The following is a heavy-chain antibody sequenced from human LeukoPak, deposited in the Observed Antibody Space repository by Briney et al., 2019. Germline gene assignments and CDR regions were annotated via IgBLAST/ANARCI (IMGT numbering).Heavy chain of an antibody. Sequence: GGSLRLSCAASGFTFSSYNMNWVRQAPGKGLEWVSSISSSSSYIYYAGSVKGRFTISRDNAKNSLYLQMNSLRAEDTAVYYCARDFSGYDWPDAFHIWGQGTMVTVSS. D-gene: IGHD5-12*01. V-gene: IGHV3-21*01. CDR3: ARDFSGYDWPDAFHI. J-gene: IGHJ3*02. CDR1: GFTFSSYN. CDR2: ISSSSSYI.